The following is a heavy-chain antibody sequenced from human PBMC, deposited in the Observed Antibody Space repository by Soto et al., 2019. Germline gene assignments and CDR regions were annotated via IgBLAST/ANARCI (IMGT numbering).Heavy chain of an antibody. V-gene: IGHV1-18*04. D-gene: IGHD3-22*01. CDR2: IGAHNGDT. CDR1: GYTFNYYG. CDR3: ARDWSRYFDSSGLMWFY. Sequence: ASVKVSCKASGYTFNYYGISWVRQAPGQGLEWVGWIGAHNGDTKYAQNLQGRLTLTTDTSTSTAYMELTSLTSDDTAVYYCARDWSRYFDSSGLMWFYWGQGTLVTVSS. J-gene: IGHJ4*02.